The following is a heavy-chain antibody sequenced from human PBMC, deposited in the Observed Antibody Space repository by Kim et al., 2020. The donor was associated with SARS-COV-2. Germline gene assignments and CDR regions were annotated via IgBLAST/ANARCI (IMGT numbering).Heavy chain of an antibody. V-gene: IGHV1-2*06. Sequence: ASVKVSCKASGYIFTDYSIHWVRQAPGQGHEWMGRIRPNSRGTDYAQRFQGRVTMTRDTSINTAYMEVHWLRSDDTAVYFCARGDNYKCNFWGQGTLVTVSS. D-gene: IGHD1-1*01. CDR1: GYIFTDYS. J-gene: IGHJ4*02. CDR3: ARGDNYKCNF. CDR2: IRPNSRGT.